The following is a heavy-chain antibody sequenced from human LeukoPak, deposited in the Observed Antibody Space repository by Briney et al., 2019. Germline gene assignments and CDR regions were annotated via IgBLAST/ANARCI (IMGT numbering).Heavy chain of an antibody. V-gene: IGHV3-7*01. J-gene: IGHJ6*03. Sequence: GGSLRLSCAASGFTFSSYWMSWVRQAPGKGLKWVANIKQDGSEKYYVDSVKGRFTISRDNAKNSLYLQMNSLRAEDTAVYYCARLKWLVGYYYYYYMDVWGKGTTVTVSS. CDR3: ARLKWLVGYYYYYYMDV. CDR2: IKQDGSEK. CDR1: GFTFSSYW. D-gene: IGHD6-19*01.